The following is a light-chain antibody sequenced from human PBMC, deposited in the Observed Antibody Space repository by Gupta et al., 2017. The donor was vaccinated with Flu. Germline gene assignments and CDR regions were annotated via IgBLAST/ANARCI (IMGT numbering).Light chain of an antibody. CDR3: QQDGSSPYT. Sequence: EIVLTQSPGTLSLSPGERATLSCRASQSVRSSYLAWYQQKPGQAPRLLIYGASSRADAIPDRFSGSGYGTEFTLTISRLEPEDFAVYYCQQDGSSPYTFGQGTKMQIK. CDR1: QSVRSSY. J-gene: IGKJ2*01. CDR2: GAS. V-gene: IGKV3-20*01.